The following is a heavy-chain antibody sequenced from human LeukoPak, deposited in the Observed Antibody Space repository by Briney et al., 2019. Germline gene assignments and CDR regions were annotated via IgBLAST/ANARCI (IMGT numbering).Heavy chain of an antibody. D-gene: IGHD2-2*01. Sequence: GGSLRLSCEASGFTFSSYSMNWVRQAPGKGLEWVSYISSSSSTIYYADSVKGRFTISRDNGKNSLYLQMNSLRAEDTAVYYCAKEEIVVVPAANYKVSRTYYFDYWGQGTLVTVSS. J-gene: IGHJ4*02. CDR3: AKEEIVVVPAANYKVSRTYYFDY. CDR1: GFTFSSYS. CDR2: ISSSSSTI. V-gene: IGHV3-48*01.